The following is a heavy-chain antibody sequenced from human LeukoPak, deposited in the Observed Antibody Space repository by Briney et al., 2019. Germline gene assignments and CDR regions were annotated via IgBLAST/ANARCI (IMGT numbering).Heavy chain of an antibody. CDR3: ARDSSSGRFDP. CDR2: INQNGNVN. V-gene: IGHV3-7*01. CDR1: GFTFSSYW. Sequence: GGSLRLSCAASGFTFSSYWMNWARQAPGKGLEWVASINQNGNVNYYVDSVKGRFTISRDNAKNSLYLQMNSLRAEDTAVYYCARDSSSGRFDPWGQGTLVTVSS. J-gene: IGHJ5*02.